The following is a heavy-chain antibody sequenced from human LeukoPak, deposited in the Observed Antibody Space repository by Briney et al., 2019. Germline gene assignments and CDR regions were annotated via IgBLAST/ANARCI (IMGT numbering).Heavy chain of an antibody. V-gene: IGHV3-23*01. Sequence: GGSLRLSCAASTFTFSSYAMSWVRQAPGKGLEWVSTISNSDGSTYYADSVKGRFTISRDNSENTLYLQMNSLRAEDTAVYYCTVIRGYINSWPLDYWGQGALVTVSS. CDR3: TVIRGYINSWPLDY. D-gene: IGHD6-13*01. CDR2: ISNSDGST. J-gene: IGHJ4*02. CDR1: TFTFSSYA.